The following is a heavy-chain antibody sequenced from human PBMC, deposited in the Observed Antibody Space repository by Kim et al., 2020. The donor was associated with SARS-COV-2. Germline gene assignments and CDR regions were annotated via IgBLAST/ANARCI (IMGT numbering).Heavy chain of an antibody. V-gene: IGHV1-3*01. Sequence: ASVKVSCKASGYTFTSYAMHWVRQAPGQRLEWMGWINAGNGNTKYSQKFQGRVTITRDTSASTAYMELSSLRSEDTAVYYCARKQLVNRAYGMDVWGQGTTVTVSS. D-gene: IGHD6-13*01. CDR1: GYTFTSYA. CDR3: ARKQLVNRAYGMDV. J-gene: IGHJ6*02. CDR2: INAGNGNT.